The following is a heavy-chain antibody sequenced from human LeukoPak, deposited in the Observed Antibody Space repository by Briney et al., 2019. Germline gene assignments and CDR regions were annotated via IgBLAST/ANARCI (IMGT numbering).Heavy chain of an antibody. CDR1: GFTFGTYA. V-gene: IGHV3-23*01. CDR2: LSGSGFILP. J-gene: IGHJ4*02. Sequence: GGSLRLSCAASGFTFGTYAISWLRQAPGKGLEWVSGLSGSGFILPYYADSVKGRFTISRDNSKSTLYLQMNSLRADDTAVYFCAKDTTPYSGNTFYFDYWGQGTLVTVSS. CDR3: AKDTTPYSGNTFYFDY. D-gene: IGHD1-7*01.